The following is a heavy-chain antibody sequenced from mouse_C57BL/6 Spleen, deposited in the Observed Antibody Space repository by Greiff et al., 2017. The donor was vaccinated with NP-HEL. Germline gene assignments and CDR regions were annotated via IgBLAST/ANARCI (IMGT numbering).Heavy chain of an antibody. V-gene: IGHV1-69*01. CDR2: IDPSDSYT. CDR3: ARGNLLGYAMDY. J-gene: IGHJ4*01. CDR1: GYTFTSYW. Sequence: VQLQQPGAELVMPGASVKLSCKASGYTFTSYWMHWVKQRPGQGLEWIGEIDPSDSYTNCNQKFKGKSTLTVDKSSSTAYMQLSSLTSEDSAVYYCARGNLLGYAMDYWGQGTSVTVSS. D-gene: IGHD1-1*01.